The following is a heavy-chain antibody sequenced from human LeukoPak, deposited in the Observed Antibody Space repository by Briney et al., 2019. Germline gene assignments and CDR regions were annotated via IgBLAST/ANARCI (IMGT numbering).Heavy chain of an antibody. CDR1: GGSISSYY. V-gene: IGHV4-59*01. CDR3: ARENRYSYGQIPY. CDR2: IYYSGGT. Sequence: SETLSLTCTVSGGSISSYYWSWIRQPPGKGLEWIGYIYYSGGTNYNPSLKSRVTISVDTSKNQFSLKLSSVTAADTAVYYCARENRYSYGQIPYWGQGTLVTVSS. J-gene: IGHJ4*02. D-gene: IGHD5-18*01.